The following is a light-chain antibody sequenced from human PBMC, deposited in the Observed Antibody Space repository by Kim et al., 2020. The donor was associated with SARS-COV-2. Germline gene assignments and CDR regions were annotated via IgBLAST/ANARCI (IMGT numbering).Light chain of an antibody. CDR2: GAS. Sequence: SPGERATLSCSARPTITSNYFAWDQPNPGEAPRRLIYGASSRATGITDRVSGSWSGPAFTLTISRLEPEDFAVYYCQQYGSSPATFGQGTKVDIK. J-gene: IGKJ1*01. V-gene: IGKV3-20*01. CDR1: PTITSNY. CDR3: QQYGSSPAT.